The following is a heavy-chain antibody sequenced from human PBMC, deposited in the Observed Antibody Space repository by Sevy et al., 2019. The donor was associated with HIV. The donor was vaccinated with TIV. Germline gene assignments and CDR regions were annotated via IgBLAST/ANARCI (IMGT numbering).Heavy chain of an antibody. CDR3: ARDGEMATIFDY. CDR2: ISYDGSNK. D-gene: IGHD5-12*01. J-gene: IGHJ4*02. V-gene: IGHV3-30*04. CDR1: GFTFTSYA. Sequence: GGSLRLSCAPSGFTFTSYAMHWVRQAPGKGLEWVALISYDGSNKYYADSVKGRFTISRDNSKNTLYLQMNSLRAEDTAVYYCARDGEMATIFDYWGQGTLVTVSS.